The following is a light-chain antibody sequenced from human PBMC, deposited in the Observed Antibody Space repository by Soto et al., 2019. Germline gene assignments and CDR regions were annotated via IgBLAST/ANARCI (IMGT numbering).Light chain of an antibody. Sequence: EIVLTQSPATLSLSPGERATLSCRASQSVSSYLALYQHKPGQAPRLLIYEASNRATGIPARFSGSGSGTDFSLTISSLEPEDFAVYYCQQRTDWVTFGGGTKVEIK. J-gene: IGKJ4*01. V-gene: IGKV3-11*01. CDR3: QQRTDWVT. CDR2: EAS. CDR1: QSVSSY.